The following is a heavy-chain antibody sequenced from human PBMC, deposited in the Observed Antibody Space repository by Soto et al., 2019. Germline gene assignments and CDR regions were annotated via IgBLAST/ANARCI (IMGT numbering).Heavy chain of an antibody. Sequence: SVKVSCKASRVAFSKFIVTWVRQAPGLGLAWVGGIIPIFGTANYAQKFQGRVTITADESTSTSYMEVNNLRSEDTAVYYCAKVRYSSPMGYYYGMDVWGQATTVTVSS. D-gene: IGHD6-19*01. J-gene: IGHJ6*02. V-gene: IGHV1-69*13. CDR1: RVAFSKFI. CDR3: AKVRYSSPMGYYYGMDV. CDR2: IIPIFGTA.